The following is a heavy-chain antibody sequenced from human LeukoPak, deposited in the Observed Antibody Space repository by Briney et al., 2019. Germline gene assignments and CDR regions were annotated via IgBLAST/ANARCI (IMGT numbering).Heavy chain of an antibody. J-gene: IGHJ4*02. CDR1: GFTFSSYA. CDR3: AKANDGDSSGYYPYYLDY. CDR2: ISYDGSNK. V-gene: IGHV3-30*04. Sequence: GGSLRLSCAASGFTFSSYAMHWVRQAPGKGLEWVAVISYDGSNKYYADSVKGRFTISRDNSKNTLYLQMNSLRAEDTAVYYCAKANDGDSSGYYPYYLDYWGQGTLVTVSS. D-gene: IGHD3-22*01.